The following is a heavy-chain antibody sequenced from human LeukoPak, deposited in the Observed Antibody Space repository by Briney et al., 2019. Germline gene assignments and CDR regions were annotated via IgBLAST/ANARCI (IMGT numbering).Heavy chain of an antibody. Sequence: GGSLRLSCAASGFTFSGSAMHWVRQAPGKGLECVGRTRSKANSYATAYAASLEGRFTISRDASKNTAYLQMNSLKSEDTAVYYCIRAYYDSRGYFPHWGQGTLVTVSS. J-gene: IGHJ4*02. CDR2: TRSKANSYAT. CDR1: GFTFSGSA. D-gene: IGHD3-22*01. CDR3: IRAYYDSRGYFPH. V-gene: IGHV3-73*01.